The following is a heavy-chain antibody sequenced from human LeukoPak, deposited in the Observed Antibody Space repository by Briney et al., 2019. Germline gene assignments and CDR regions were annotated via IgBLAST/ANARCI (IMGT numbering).Heavy chain of an antibody. Sequence: SETLSLTCTVSGGSISSYYWSWIRQPPGKGLEWIGYIYYSGSTNYNPSLKSRVTISVDTSKNQFSLKLSSVTAADTAVYYCARDSGYQLDLDAWGQGTTVTVSS. V-gene: IGHV4-59*01. CDR1: GGSISSYY. J-gene: IGHJ6*02. CDR2: IYYSGST. D-gene: IGHD2-2*01. CDR3: ARDSGYQLDLDA.